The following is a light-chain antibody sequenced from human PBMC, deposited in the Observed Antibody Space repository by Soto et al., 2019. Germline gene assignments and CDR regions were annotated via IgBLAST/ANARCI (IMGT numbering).Light chain of an antibody. Sequence: VLTQSPGTLSLSPGESATRSCSASQSVGRTYLAWFQHKPDQAPRLHIYDASNRATGVPDRFSGSGSGTDFTLSVTRLEHDYFAVYYCHQYAVSPLTFGGGTTVEI. CDR1: QSVGRTY. J-gene: IGKJ4*01. CDR2: DAS. CDR3: HQYAVSPLT. V-gene: IGKV3-20*01.